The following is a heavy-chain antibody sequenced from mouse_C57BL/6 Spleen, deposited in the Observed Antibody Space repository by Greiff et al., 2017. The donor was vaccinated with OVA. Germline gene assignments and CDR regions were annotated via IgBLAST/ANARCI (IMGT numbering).Heavy chain of an antibody. Sequence: EVQLQQSGAELVRPGASVKLSCTASGFNIKDYYMHWVKQRPEQGLEWIGRIDPEDGDTEYAPKFQGKATMTADTSSNTAYLQLSSLTSEDTAVYYCTTDTTVVAHWYFDVWGTGTTVTVSS. CDR1: GFNIKDYY. J-gene: IGHJ1*03. CDR3: TTDTTVVAHWYFDV. V-gene: IGHV14-1*01. CDR2: IDPEDGDT. D-gene: IGHD1-1*01.